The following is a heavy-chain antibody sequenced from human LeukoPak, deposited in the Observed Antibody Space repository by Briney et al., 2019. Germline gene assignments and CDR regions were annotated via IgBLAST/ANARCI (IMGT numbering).Heavy chain of an antibody. CDR2: ISGSGSTI. CDR3: ARDGLAYTSNWYLYYFDY. D-gene: IGHD6-13*01. V-gene: IGHV3-11*04. J-gene: IGHJ4*02. CDR1: GFTFSDYY. Sequence: PGGSLRPSCAASGFTFSDYYMSWIRQAPGKGLEWVSYISGSGSTIYYADSVKGRFTISRDNSKNTLYLQMNSLRTEDTAVYYCARDGLAYTSNWYLYYFDYWGQGTLVTVSS.